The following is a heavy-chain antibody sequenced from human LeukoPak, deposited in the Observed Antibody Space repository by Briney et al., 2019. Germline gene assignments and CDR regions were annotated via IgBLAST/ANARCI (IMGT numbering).Heavy chain of an antibody. D-gene: IGHD5-12*01. V-gene: IGHV4-39*01. CDR1: GGSISSSSYY. Sequence: PSETLSLTCTVSGGSISSSSYYWGWIRQPPGKGLEWIGSIYYSGSTYYNPSLKSRVTISVDTSKNQFSLKLSSVTAADTAVYYCASYVDIVATTTFDCWGQGTLVTVPS. J-gene: IGHJ4*02. CDR2: IYYSGST. CDR3: ASYVDIVATTTFDC.